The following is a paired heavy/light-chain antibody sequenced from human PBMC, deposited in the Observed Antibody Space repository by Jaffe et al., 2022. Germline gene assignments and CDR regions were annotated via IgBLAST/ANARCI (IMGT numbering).Light chain of an antibody. Sequence: DIVMTQTPLSLSVTPGQPASISCKSSQSLLHSDGKTYLYWYLQKPGQSPQLLIYEVSNRFSGVPDRFSGSGSGTDFTLKISRVEAEDVGVYYCMQSIQLSYTFGQGTKLEIK. CDR3: MQSIQLSYT. CDR1: QSLLHSDGKTY. J-gene: IGKJ2*01. V-gene: IGKV2D-29*02. CDR2: EVS.
Heavy chain of an antibody. D-gene: IGHD2-8*02. CDR1: GGSFSGYY. CDR3: ASLLGYCTGGVCYSPYMDV. V-gene: IGHV4-34*01. Sequence: QVQLQQWGAGLLKPSETLSLTCAVYGGSFSGYYWSWIRQPPGKGLEWIGEINHSGSTNYNPSLKSRVTISVDTSKNQFSLKLSSVTAADTAVYYCASLLGYCTGGVCYSPYMDVWGKGTTVTVSS. CDR2: INHSGST. J-gene: IGHJ6*03.